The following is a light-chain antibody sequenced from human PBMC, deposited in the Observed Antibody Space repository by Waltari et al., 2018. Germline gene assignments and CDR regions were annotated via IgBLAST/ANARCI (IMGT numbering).Light chain of an antibody. Sequence: QSALTQPASVSGSPGQSIPISCPGTSSDVGSYNLVPWYQQHPGKAPKTLIYEGSKRPPGVSNRFSGSKSGNTASLTISGLQAEDEADYYCCSYAGSSTFVFGGGTKLTVL. CDR1: SSDVGSYNL. J-gene: IGLJ2*01. CDR3: CSYAGSSTFV. CDR2: EGS. V-gene: IGLV2-23*03.